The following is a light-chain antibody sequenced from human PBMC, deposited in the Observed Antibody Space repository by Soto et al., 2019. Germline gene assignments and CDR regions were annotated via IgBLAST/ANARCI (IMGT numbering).Light chain of an antibody. J-gene: IGKJ1*01. CDR3: QKYRDLPQT. Sequence: EIVLTQSPGTLSLSPGERATLSCRASQTVGNNYLAWYQQKPGQAPRLLIYNSSTRPTGIPDRFSGSGSGTDFTLTISRLEPEDFALYFCQKYRDLPQTFGQGTKVDIK. CDR2: NSS. CDR1: QTVGNNY. V-gene: IGKV3-20*01.